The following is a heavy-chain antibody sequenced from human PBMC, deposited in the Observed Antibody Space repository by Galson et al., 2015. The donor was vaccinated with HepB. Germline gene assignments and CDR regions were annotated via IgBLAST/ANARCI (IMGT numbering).Heavy chain of an antibody. CDR1: GYTFTSYY. CDR2: INPSGGST. CDR3: ARDGVPKYSSSWSYFDY. J-gene: IGHJ4*02. V-gene: IGHV1-46*01. D-gene: IGHD6-13*01. Sequence: SVKVSCKASGYTFTSYYMHWVRQAPGQGLEWMGIINPSGGSTSYAQKFQGRVTMTRDTSTSTVYMELSSLRSEDTAVYYCARDGVPKYSSSWSYFDYWGQGTLVTVSS.